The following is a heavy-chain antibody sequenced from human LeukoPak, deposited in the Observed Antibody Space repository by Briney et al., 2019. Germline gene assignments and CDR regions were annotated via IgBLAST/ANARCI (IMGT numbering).Heavy chain of an antibody. V-gene: IGHV3-23*01. J-gene: IGHJ4*02. Sequence: PGGSLRLSCAASGXTFSSYAMSWVRQAPGKGLEWVSAISGSGGSTYYADSVKGRFTISRDNSKNTLYLQMNSLRAEDTAVYYCAKDHYSSGWYPTPFDYWGQGTLVTVSS. CDR1: GXTFSSYA. CDR3: AKDHYSSGWYPTPFDY. CDR2: ISGSGGST. D-gene: IGHD6-19*01.